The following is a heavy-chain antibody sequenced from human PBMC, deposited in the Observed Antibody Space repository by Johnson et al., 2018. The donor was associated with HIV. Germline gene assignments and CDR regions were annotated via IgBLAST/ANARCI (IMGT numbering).Heavy chain of an antibody. CDR1: GFTVSSNY. V-gene: IGHV3-66*03. CDR3: ANALGI. J-gene: IGHJ3*02. Sequence: MLLVESGGGLIQPGGSLRLSCAASGFTVSSNYMSWVRQAPGKGLEWVSVIFSVGSAYYADSVKGRFIISRDNSKNTVYLQMNSLRTEDTAVYYCANALGIWGQGTMVTVSS. CDR2: IFSVGSA.